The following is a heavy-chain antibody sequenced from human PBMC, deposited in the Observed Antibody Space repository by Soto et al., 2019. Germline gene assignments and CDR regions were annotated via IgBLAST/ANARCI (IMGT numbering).Heavy chain of an antibody. J-gene: IGHJ4*02. V-gene: IGHV3-74*01. CDR3: ARGPSGWFGYDY. Sequence: EVQLVESGGGLVQPGGSLRLSCAASGFTFSSSWIHWVRQAPGKGLVWVSRINSGASTTNYADSVKGRFTISRDNAKNTQYLQMDSLTAEDPAVYYCARGPSGWFGYDYWGQGTLVTVSS. D-gene: IGHD6-19*01. CDR2: INSGASTT. CDR1: GFTFSSSW.